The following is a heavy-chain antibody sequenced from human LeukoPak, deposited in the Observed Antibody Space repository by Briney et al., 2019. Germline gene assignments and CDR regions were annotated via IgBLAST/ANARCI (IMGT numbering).Heavy chain of an antibody. D-gene: IGHD4-23*01. V-gene: IGHV4-38-2*01. CDR1: GYSISSGYY. J-gene: IGHJ4*02. CDR3: ARGCRGNCPFDY. CDR2: IYHSGST. Sequence: PSETLSLTCAVSGYSISSGYYWGWIRQPPGKGLEWIGSIYHSGSTYYNPSLKSRVTISVDTSKNQFSLKLSSVTAADTAVYYCARGCRGNCPFDYWGQGTLVTVSS.